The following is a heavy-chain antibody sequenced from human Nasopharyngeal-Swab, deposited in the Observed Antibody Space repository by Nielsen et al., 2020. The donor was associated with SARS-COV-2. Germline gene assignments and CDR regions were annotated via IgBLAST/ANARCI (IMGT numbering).Heavy chain of an antibody. J-gene: IGHJ6*03. Sequence: SLKISCAASGFTFDDYAMHWVRQAPGKGLEWVSGISWNSGSTGYADSVKGRFTISRDNAKNSLYLQMNSLRAEDTALYYCAKALVPGYYYYYMDVWGKGTTVTVS. CDR3: AKALVPGYYYYYMDV. V-gene: IGHV3-9*01. D-gene: IGHD2-2*01. CDR2: ISWNSGST. CDR1: GFTFDDYA.